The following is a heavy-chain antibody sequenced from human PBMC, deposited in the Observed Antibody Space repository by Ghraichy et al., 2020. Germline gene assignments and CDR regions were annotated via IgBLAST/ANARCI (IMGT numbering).Heavy chain of an antibody. J-gene: IGHJ5*02. V-gene: IGHV4-34*01. CDR1: GGSFSGYY. CDR3: PAATEGRFDP. CDR2: INHSGST. Sequence: SETLSLTCAVYGGSFSGYYWSWIRQPPGKGLEWIGEINHSGSTNYNPSLKSRVTISVDTSKNQFSLKLSSVTAADTAVYYCPAATEGRFDPWGQGTLVTVSS. D-gene: IGHD2-2*01.